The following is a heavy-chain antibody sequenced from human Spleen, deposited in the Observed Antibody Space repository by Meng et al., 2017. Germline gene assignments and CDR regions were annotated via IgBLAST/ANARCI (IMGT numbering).Heavy chain of an antibody. CDR1: GFTFGDNA. Sequence: GESLHISLAASGFTFGDNAMSWVRQAPGQGLAWGGFIRNKAYGGTTEYVASVKGRFTISRDDSKSIAYLQMNSLKTEDTAVYYCARHAGGNEAWFGPWGQGTLVTVSS. J-gene: IGHJ5*02. V-gene: IGHV3-49*04. D-gene: IGHD1-14*01. CDR2: IRNKAYGGTT. CDR3: ARHAGGNEAWFGP.